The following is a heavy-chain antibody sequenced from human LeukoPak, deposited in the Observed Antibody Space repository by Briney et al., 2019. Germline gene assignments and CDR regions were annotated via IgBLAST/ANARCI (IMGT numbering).Heavy chain of an antibody. J-gene: IGHJ4*02. CDR1: GFTFSSHW. CDR2: IKQDGSEK. D-gene: IGHD5-24*01. Sequence: GGSLRLSCVGSGFTFSSHWMSWVRQAPGKGLEWVANIKQDGSEKYYVDSVKGRFTISRDNAKNSLYLQMNSLRAEDTAVYYCAREGPTTPHLEMATTDYWGQGTLVTVSS. CDR3: AREGPTTPHLEMATTDY. V-gene: IGHV3-7*01.